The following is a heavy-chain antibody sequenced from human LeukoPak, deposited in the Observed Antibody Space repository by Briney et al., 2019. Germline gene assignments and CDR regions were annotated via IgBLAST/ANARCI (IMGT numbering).Heavy chain of an antibody. Sequence: GGSLRLSCAASGFTFSSYAMSWVRQAPGKGLEWVSAISGSGGSTYYADSVKGRFTISRDNSKNTLYLQMNSLRAEDTAVYYCAKSLTVTTRIHSIDPRGQGTLVTVSS. V-gene: IGHV3-23*01. CDR1: GFTFSSYA. CDR2: ISGSGGST. J-gene: IGHJ4*02. D-gene: IGHD4-17*01. CDR3: AKSLTVTTRIHSIDP.